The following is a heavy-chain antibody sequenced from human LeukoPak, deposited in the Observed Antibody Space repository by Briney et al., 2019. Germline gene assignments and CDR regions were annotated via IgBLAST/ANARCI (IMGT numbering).Heavy chain of an antibody. J-gene: IGHJ4*02. CDR3: ARGRNYGYCSSTSCYDYFDY. Sequence: GGSLRLSCAASGFTFSSYSMNWVRQAPGKGLEWVSSICSSSSYIYYADSVKGRFTISRDNAKNSLYLQMNSLRAEDTAVYYCARGRNYGYCSSTSCYDYFDYWGQGTLVTVSS. CDR1: GFTFSSYS. V-gene: IGHV3-21*01. CDR2: ICSSSSYI. D-gene: IGHD2-2*01.